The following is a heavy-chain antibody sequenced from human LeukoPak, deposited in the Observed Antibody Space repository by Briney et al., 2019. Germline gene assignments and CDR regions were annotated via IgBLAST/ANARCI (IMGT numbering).Heavy chain of an antibody. J-gene: IGHJ6*03. D-gene: IGHD3-10*01. CDR1: GGSISSYY. V-gene: IGHV4-4*07. Sequence: ASETLSLTCTVSGGSISSYYWSWIRQPAGKGLEWIGRIYTSGSTNYNPSLKSRVTMSVDTSKNQFSLKLSSVTAADTAVYYCARVGGSGSYFSYYYYMDVWGKGTTVTISS. CDR3: ARVGGSGSYFSYYYYMDV. CDR2: IYTSGST.